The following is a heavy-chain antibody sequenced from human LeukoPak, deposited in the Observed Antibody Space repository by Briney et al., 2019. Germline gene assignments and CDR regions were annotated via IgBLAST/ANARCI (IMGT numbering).Heavy chain of an antibody. V-gene: IGHV3-21*01. CDR1: GLTFSSYS. J-gene: IGHJ6*02. Sequence: NPGGSLRLSCAASGLTFSSYSMNWVRQAPGKGLEWVSSISSSSSYIYYADSVKGRFTISRDNAKNSLYLQMNSLRAEDTAVYYCARDKIAAAGTDYYYGMDVWGQGTTVTVSS. CDR2: ISSSSSYI. D-gene: IGHD6-13*01. CDR3: ARDKIAAAGTDYYYGMDV.